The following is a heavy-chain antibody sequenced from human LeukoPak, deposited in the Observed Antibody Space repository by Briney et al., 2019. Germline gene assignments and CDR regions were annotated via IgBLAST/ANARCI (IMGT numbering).Heavy chain of an antibody. CDR3: VRGYSFGPYGMDV. J-gene: IGHJ6*02. V-gene: IGHV3-64D*09. CDR2: ISDSGGST. Sequence: GGSLRLSCAASGFPFSSYAMHWVRQAPGKGLEYVSAISDSGGSTYYADSVKGRFTISRDNFKNTLYLQMSSLRAEDTAVYFCVRGYSFGPYGMDVWGQGTTVTVSS. CDR1: GFPFSSYA. D-gene: IGHD2-15*01.